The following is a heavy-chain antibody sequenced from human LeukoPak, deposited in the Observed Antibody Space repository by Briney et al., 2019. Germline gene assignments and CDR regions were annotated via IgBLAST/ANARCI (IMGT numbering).Heavy chain of an antibody. CDR2: ISGSGGST. CDR1: GFTFSSYA. Sequence: GGSLRLSCAASGFTFSSYAMSWVRQAPGKGLERVSAISGSGGSTYYADSVKGRFTISRDNSKNTLYLQMNSLRAEDTAVYYCAKRAGIAAAAPGVFDYWGQGTLVTVSS. V-gene: IGHV3-23*01. CDR3: AKRAGIAAAAPGVFDY. D-gene: IGHD6-13*01. J-gene: IGHJ4*02.